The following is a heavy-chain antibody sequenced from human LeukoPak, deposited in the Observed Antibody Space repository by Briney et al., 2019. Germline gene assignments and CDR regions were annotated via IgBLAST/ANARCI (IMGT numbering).Heavy chain of an antibody. CDR2: ISRSGDTI. V-gene: IGHV3-48*01. CDR1: GFTFSTFS. Sequence: PGGSLRLSCAASGFTFSTFSLNWIRQAPGKGLEWVAYISRSGDTIYYADSVRGRFTISRDDAKNSFYLQMNSLRAEDTAVYYCARGYYDNSGFLLEAFDIWGQGTQVTVSS. D-gene: IGHD3-22*01. CDR3: ARGYYDNSGFLLEAFDI. J-gene: IGHJ3*02.